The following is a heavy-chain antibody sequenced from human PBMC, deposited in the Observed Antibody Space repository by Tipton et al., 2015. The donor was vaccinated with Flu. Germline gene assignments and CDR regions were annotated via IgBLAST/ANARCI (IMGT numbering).Heavy chain of an antibody. D-gene: IGHD2-15*01. CDR2: VSGSGGTA. CDR3: APVPLLSPPRYNHGQGIGPFHI. Sequence: SLRLSCAASGFPFNSYAMSWVRQAPGKGLEWVSGVSGSGGTADYADSVRGRFTISRDNSKDTLFLQMNNLRAEDTAMYYCAPVPLLSPPRYNHGQGIGPFHIWGQGTMVAVSS. CDR1: GFPFNSYA. J-gene: IGHJ3*02. V-gene: IGHV3-23*01.